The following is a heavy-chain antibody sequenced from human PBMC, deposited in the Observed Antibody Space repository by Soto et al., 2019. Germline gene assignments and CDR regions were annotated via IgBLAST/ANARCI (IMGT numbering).Heavy chain of an antibody. CDR3: ARGGVSTRTFDY. J-gene: IGHJ4*02. D-gene: IGHD3-3*01. Sequence: GESLKISCQGSGYNLAGYWIAWVRQMPGKGLELMGIIYPSDSDTRYRPSFQGQVTISADKSISSAYLQWSSLRASDTAMYYCARGGVSTRTFDYWGQGTPVTVS. CDR2: IYPSDSDT. V-gene: IGHV5-51*01. CDR1: GYNLAGYW.